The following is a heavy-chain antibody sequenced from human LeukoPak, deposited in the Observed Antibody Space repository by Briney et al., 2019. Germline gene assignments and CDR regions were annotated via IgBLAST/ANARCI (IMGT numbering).Heavy chain of an antibody. V-gene: IGHV1-46*01. CDR1: GYTFTTYY. J-gene: IGHJ4*02. CDR2: VNPSGDNT. D-gene: IGHD4-11*01. CDR3: ARGSSYINPPDY. Sequence: ASVKVSCKASGYTFTTYYMHWVRQAPGQGLEWMGIVNPSGDNTTHAQEFQGRVTMTRDTSTSAVHMELSSLRSEDTAVYYCARGSSYINPPDYWGQGTLVTVSS.